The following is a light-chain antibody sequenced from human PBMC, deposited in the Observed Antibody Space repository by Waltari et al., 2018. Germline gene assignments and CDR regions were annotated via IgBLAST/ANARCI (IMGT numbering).Light chain of an antibody. Sequence: ALTQPSSVSGSPGQSITVHCADSALASWYPQHPGKAPRLIIYDSYKRPSGVSDRFSGSQSGTTASLTISGLQAEDEGVYYCCGYGGTFTSVFGGGTKVTVL. J-gene: IGLJ2*01. CDR3: CGYGGTFTSV. CDR2: DSY. CDR1: AL. V-gene: IGLV2-23*01.